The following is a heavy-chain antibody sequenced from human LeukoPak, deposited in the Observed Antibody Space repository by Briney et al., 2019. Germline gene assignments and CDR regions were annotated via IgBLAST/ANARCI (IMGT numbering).Heavy chain of an antibody. CDR1: GCTFTSYA. CDR2: INTNTGNP. CDR3: ARGYSSSWYSGTEH. D-gene: IGHD6-13*01. J-gene: IGHJ1*01. Sequence: ASVKVSCKASGCTFTSYAMNWVRQAPGQGLEWMGWINTNTGNPTYAQGFTGRFVFSLDTSVSTAYLQISSLKAEDTAVYYCARGYSSSWYSGTEHWGQGTLVTVSS. V-gene: IGHV7-4-1*02.